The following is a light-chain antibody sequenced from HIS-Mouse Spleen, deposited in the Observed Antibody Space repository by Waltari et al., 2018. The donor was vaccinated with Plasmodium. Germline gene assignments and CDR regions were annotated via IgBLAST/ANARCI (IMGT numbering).Light chain of an antibody. CDR2: DDS. CDR3: QVWDSSSDHYV. CDR1: NIGSQS. J-gene: IGLJ1*01. V-gene: IGLV3-21*02. Sequence: SYVLTQPPSVSVAPGQTARITCGGKNIGSQSVHWYQQKPGQAPELVVYDDSDRPSGIPERFSGSNSGNTATLTISRVEAGDEADYYCQVWDSSSDHYVFGTGTKVTVL.